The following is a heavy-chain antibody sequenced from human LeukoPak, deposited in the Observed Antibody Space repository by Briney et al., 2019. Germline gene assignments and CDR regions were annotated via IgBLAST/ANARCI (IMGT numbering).Heavy chain of an antibody. CDR3: ARVVGQNGFYFDY. CDR2: IIPIFGTA. Sequence: SVKVSCKASGYTFTSYGISWVRQAPGQGLEWMGGIIPIFGTANYAQKFQGRVTITTDESTSTAYMELSSLRSEDTAVYYCARVVGQNGFYFDYWGQGTLVTVSS. V-gene: IGHV1-69*05. J-gene: IGHJ4*02. CDR1: GYTFTSYG. D-gene: IGHD2-15*01.